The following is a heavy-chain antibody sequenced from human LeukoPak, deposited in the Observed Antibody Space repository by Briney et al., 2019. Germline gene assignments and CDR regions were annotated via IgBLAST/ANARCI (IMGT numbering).Heavy chain of an antibody. CDR2: IYPGDSDT. CDR1: GYSFTTYW. J-gene: IGHJ4*02. D-gene: IGHD2-2*01. CDR3: ARRQGCSSTSCPPDS. V-gene: IGHV5-51*01. Sequence: GESLKISCRGSGYSFTTYWIGWVRQMPGKGLEWMGIIYPGDSDTRYSPSFQGQVTMTADKSINTAYLQWSSLKASDTAMYYCARRQGCSSTSCPPDSWGQGTLVTVSS.